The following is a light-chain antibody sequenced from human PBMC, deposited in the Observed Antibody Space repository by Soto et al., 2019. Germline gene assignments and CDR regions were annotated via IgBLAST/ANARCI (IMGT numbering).Light chain of an antibody. J-gene: IGLJ3*02. CDR2: DVS. V-gene: IGLV2-11*01. Sequence: QSALTQPRSVSGSPGQSVTISCTGTSGDVGGYNFVSWYQQHPGKAPTLMIFDVSQRPSGVPDRFSGSKSGNTASPTISGLQADDEADYYCCSYGGSYTWVFGGGTKVTVL. CDR1: SGDVGGYNF. CDR3: CSYGGSYTWV.